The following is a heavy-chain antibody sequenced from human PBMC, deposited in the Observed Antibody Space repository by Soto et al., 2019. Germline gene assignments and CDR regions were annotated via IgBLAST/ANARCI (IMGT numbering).Heavy chain of an antibody. V-gene: IGHV3-21*01. CDR1: GFTFSSYS. Sequence: GGSLRLSCAASGFTFSSYSMNWVRQAPGKGLEWVSSISSSSSYIYYADSVKGRFTISRDNAKNSLYLQMNSLRAEDTAVYYCARDSGGRYYYGSGDFDYWGQGTLVTVSS. CDR3: ARDSGGRYYYGSGDFDY. J-gene: IGHJ4*02. CDR2: ISSSSSYI. D-gene: IGHD3-10*01.